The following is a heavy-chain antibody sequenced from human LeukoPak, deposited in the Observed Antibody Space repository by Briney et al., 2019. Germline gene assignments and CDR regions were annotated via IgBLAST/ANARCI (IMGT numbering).Heavy chain of an antibody. CDR2: INPDGSTT. Sequence: PGGSLRLSCAASGFTFSNYWMHWVRQDPGKGLAWVSFINPDGSTTNYADSVKGRFTISRDNAKNALYLQMNSLRAEDTAVYYCAKDLHYGSADYWGQGTLVTVSS. D-gene: IGHD3-10*01. J-gene: IGHJ4*02. V-gene: IGHV3-74*01. CDR1: GFTFSNYW. CDR3: AKDLHYGSADY.